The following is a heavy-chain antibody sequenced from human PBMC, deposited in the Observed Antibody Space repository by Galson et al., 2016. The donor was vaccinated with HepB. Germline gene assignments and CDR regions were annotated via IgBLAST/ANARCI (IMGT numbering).Heavy chain of an antibody. J-gene: IGHJ3*01. CDR2: ILYSGTT. D-gene: IGHD5-18*01. V-gene: IGHV4-39*01. CDR3: ARTGRSGSSYGGIQGTFDV. Sequence: SETLSLTCTVSGGSISTSSFSWGWIRQPPGKGLEWIGNILYSGTTYNNPSLKSRVTITVDTSKNQFSLKLTSVTAADTAVYYCARTGRSGSSYGGIQGTFDVWGQGTMVTVAS. CDR1: GGSISTSSFS.